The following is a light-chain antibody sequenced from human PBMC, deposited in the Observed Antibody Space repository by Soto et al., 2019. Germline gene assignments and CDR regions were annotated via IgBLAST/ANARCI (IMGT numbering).Light chain of an antibody. V-gene: IGKV3-15*01. CDR1: QSISSN. J-gene: IGKJ1*01. CDR2: GAS. Sequence: EIVMTQSPATLSVSPGERATLSCRASQSISSNLAWYQQKPGQAPRLLIYGASTRATGIPARFSGSGSGTEFTLNISGLQSEDFAVYYCQQYNNWPWTFGQGTTGEIK. CDR3: QQYNNWPWT.